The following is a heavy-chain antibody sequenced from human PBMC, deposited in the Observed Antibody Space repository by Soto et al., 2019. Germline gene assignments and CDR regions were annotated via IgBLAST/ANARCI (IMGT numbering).Heavy chain of an antibody. J-gene: IGHJ6*03. CDR2: IYYSGTT. V-gene: IGHV4-59*01. CDR1: GGSINSYY. Sequence: SETLSLTCTVSGGSINSYYWSWIRQPPGKGLEWIGYIYYSGTTNYNPSLKSRVTISVDTSKNQFSLNLSSVTAADTAVYYCARHGYYYYMDVWGKGTTVTVSS. CDR3: ARHGYYYYMDV.